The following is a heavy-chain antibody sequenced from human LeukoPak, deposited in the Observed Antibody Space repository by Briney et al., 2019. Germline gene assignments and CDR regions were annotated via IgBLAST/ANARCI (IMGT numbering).Heavy chain of an antibody. V-gene: IGHV3-49*04. CDR1: GFTFGDYA. CDR2: IRSKAYGGTT. Sequence: QSGGSLRLSCTASGFTFGDYAMSWVRQAPGKGLEWVGFIRSKAYGGTTEYAASVKGRFTISRDDSKSIAYLQMNSLKSEDTAVYYCTLAAGYYDSSFRWGQGTLVTVSS. J-gene: IGHJ4*02. CDR3: TLAAGYYDSSFR. D-gene: IGHD3-22*01.